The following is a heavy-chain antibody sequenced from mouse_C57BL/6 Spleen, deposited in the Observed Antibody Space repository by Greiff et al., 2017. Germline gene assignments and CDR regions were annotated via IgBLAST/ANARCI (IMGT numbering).Heavy chain of an antibody. CDR2: INPYNGGT. J-gene: IGHJ3*01. CDR3: ARWPTGTGFAY. V-gene: IGHV1-19*01. Sequence: VQLQQSGPVLVKPGASVKMSCKASGYTFTDYYMNWVKQSHGKSLEWIGVINPYNGGTSYNQKFKGKATLTVDKSSSTAYMELNSLTSEDSAVYYCARWPTGTGFAYWGQGTLVTVSA. D-gene: IGHD4-1*02. CDR1: GYTFTDYY.